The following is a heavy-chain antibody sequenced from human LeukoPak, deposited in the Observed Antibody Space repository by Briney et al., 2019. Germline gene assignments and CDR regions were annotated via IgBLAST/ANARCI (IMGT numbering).Heavy chain of an antibody. V-gene: IGHV1-18*01. CDR1: GYTFTSYG. J-gene: IGHJ4*02. Sequence: ASVKVSCKASGYTFTSYGISWVRQAPGQGLEWMGWISAYNGNTNYAQKLQGRVTMTTDTSTSTAYIELRSLRSDDTAVYYCARDGGNLLVYSFDYWGQGTLVTVSS. CDR2: ISAYNGNT. D-gene: IGHD3-16*01. CDR3: ARDGGNLLVYSFDY.